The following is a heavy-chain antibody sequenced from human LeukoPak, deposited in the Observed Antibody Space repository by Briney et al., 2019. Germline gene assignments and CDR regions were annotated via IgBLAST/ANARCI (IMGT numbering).Heavy chain of an antibody. V-gene: IGHV1-18*01. CDR2: ISAYNGNT. CDR1: GYTFTSYG. CDR3: ARDQASYYYYGMDV. Sequence: PEASVKVSCKASGYTFTSYGISWVPQAPGQGLEWMGWISAYNGNTNYAQKLQGRVTMTTDTSTSTAYMELRSLRSDDTAVYYCARDQASYYYYGMDVWGQGTTVTVSS. J-gene: IGHJ6*02.